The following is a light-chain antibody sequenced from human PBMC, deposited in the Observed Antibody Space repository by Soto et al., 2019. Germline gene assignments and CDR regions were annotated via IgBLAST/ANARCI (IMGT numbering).Light chain of an antibody. CDR3: QQFRNWPWT. V-gene: IGKV3-20*01. J-gene: IGKJ1*01. CDR1: QSVSSSY. CDR2: GAS. Sequence: EIVLTQSPCTLSLSPGERATLSCRASQSVSSSYLAWYQHKPGQAPRLLIHGASTRATGVPARISGSGSGTEFTLTISSLQSDDFAVYYCQQFRNWPWTFGQGTKVDIK.